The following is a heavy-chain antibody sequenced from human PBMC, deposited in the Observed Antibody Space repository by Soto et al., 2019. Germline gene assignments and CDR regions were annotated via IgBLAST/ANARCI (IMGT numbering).Heavy chain of an antibody. Sequence: QITLKESGPTLVKPTQPLTLTCTFSGFSLSTSGVGVGWIRQPPGKALEWLALIFWDDDKRYSPSLKSKLTITKDTSKKQVVLTMTNMDPVDTATYYCAHRDYDSYMRSFEYWGQGTLVTVSS. CDR3: AHRDYDSYMRSFEY. J-gene: IGHJ4*02. CDR1: GFSLSTSGVG. V-gene: IGHV2-5*02. CDR2: IFWDDDK. D-gene: IGHD3-16*01.